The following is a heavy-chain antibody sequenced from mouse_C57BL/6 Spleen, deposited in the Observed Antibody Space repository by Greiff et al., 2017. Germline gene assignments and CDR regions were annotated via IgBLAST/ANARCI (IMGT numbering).Heavy chain of an antibody. V-gene: IGHV5-17*01. D-gene: IGHD4-1*01. CDR1: GFTFSDYG. CDR2: ISSGSSTI. Sequence: EVQLVESGGGLVKPGGSLKLSCAASGFTFSDYGMHWVRQAPEKGLEWVAYISSGSSTIYYADTVKGRFTISRDNAKNTLFLQMTSLRSEDTAMYYCARGANWDPFAYWGQGTLVTVSA. J-gene: IGHJ3*01. CDR3: ARGANWDPFAY.